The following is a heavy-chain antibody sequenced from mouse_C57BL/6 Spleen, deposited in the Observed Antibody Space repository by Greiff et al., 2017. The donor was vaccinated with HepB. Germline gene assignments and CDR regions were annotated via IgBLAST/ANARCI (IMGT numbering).Heavy chain of an antibody. Sequence: EVQVVESGGGLVKPGGSLKLSCAASGFTFSSYAMSWVRQTPEKRLEWVATISDGGSYTYYPDNVKGRFTINRDNANNNLYLQMSHLKSEDTAMYYCARGGRSSHWYFDVWGTGTTVTVSS. CDR2: ISDGGSYT. CDR1: GFTFSSYA. CDR3: ARGGRSSHWYFDV. J-gene: IGHJ1*03. V-gene: IGHV5-4*01. D-gene: IGHD1-1*01.